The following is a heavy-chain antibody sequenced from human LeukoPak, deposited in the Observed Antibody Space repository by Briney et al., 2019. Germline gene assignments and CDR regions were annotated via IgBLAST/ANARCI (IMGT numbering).Heavy chain of an antibody. J-gene: IGHJ4*02. CDR2: ISSSGSTI. CDR3: ARARGYSYAFDY. D-gene: IGHD5-18*01. V-gene: IGHV3-11*04. CDR1: GFTFSDYY. Sequence: AGGSLRLSCAASGFTFSDYYMSWIRQAPGKGLEWVSYISSSGSTIYYADSVKGRFTISRDNAKNTLYLQMNSLRAEDTAVYYCARARGYSYAFDYWGQGTLVTVSS.